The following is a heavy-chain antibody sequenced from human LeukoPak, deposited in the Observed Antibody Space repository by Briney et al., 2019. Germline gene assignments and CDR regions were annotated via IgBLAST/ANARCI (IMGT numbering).Heavy chain of an antibody. D-gene: IGHD2-2*01. Sequence: GGSVTLSCTASGFTFGDHGVSWVRQAPGKGPERIGIIRNKDYGGTTEYAASLKGRFTISRENSKSVAYLHMSSLKSEDTAIYYCTRDCSSDGGLQYFQHWGQGTLVAVSS. CDR1: GFTFGDHG. J-gene: IGHJ1*01. CDR2: IRNKDYGGTT. CDR3: TRDCSSDGGLQYFQH. V-gene: IGHV3-49*04.